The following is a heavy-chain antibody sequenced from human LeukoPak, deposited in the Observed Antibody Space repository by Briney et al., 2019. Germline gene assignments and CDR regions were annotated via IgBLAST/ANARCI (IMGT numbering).Heavy chain of an antibody. J-gene: IGHJ4*02. CDR2: IYSGGST. V-gene: IGHV3-53*01. D-gene: IGHD1-26*01. CDR1: GFTVSSNY. CDR3: ARDAAGATADY. Sequence: GSLRLSCAASGFTVSSNYMTWVRQAPGKGLEWVSVIYSGGSTNYADSVKGRFTISRDNAKNSLYLQMNSLRAEDTAVYYCARDAAGATADYWGQGTLVTVSS.